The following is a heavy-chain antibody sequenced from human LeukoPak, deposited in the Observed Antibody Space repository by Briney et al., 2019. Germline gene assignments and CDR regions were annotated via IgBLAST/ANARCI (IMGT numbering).Heavy chain of an antibody. V-gene: IGHV1-46*01. CDR3: ARDPRYGSGQTWFDP. CDR1: GYTFTSYY. J-gene: IGHJ5*02. D-gene: IGHD3-10*01. Sequence: ASVTVSFKASGYTFTSYYMHWVRQAPGQGLEWMGIIDPSGGSTNYAQKLQDRVTMTRDTSTSTVYMELSSLRSEDTAVYYCARDPRYGSGQTWFDPWGQGTLVTVSS. CDR2: IDPSGGST.